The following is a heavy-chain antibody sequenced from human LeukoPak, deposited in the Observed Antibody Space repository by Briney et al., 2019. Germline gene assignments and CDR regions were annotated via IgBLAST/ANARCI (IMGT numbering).Heavy chain of an antibody. CDR1: GFTFSSYS. D-gene: IGHD5-12*01. CDR2: ISSSSSYI. J-gene: IGHJ4*02. V-gene: IGHV3-21*01. CDR3: AREGEQRGYSGYIDY. Sequence: GSLRLSCAASGFTFSSYSMNWVRQAPGKGLEWVSSISSSSSYIYYADSVKGRFTISRDNAKNSLYLQMNSLRAEDTAVYYCAREGEQRGYSGYIDYWGQGTLVTVSS.